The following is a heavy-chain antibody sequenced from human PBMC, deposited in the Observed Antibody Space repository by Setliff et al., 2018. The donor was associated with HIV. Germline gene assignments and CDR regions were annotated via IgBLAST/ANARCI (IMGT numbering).Heavy chain of an antibody. J-gene: IGHJ6*03. V-gene: IGHV4-59*12. CDR1: EGYITGYY. Sequence: KASETLSLTCTVSEGYITGYYWTWIRQPPGRGLEWIGYIFYSGTTKFNPSLKSRAAISVDSSNNQFSLKMTSVTAADTAVYYCARAREFFHARTGYYSDHSYYYMDVWGKGTTVTVSS. CDR3: ARAREFFHARTGYYSDHSYYYMDV. CDR2: IFYSGTT. D-gene: IGHD3-22*01.